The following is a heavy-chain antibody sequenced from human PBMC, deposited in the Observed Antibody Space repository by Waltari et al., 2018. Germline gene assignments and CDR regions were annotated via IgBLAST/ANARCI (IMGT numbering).Heavy chain of an antibody. J-gene: IGHJ3*02. V-gene: IGHV1-69-2*01. CDR3: ATLNWRDIVATKRRAFDI. D-gene: IGHD5-12*01. CDR2: VDPEDGET. CDR1: GYSFTDYS. Sequence: EVQLAQSGAEVKKPRATVKISCKVSGYSFTDYSIPWVQHAPGKGLEWMGLVDPEDGETIYAEKFQGRVTITADTSTDTAYMELSSLRSEDTAVYYCATLNWRDIVATKRRAFDIWGQGTMVTVSS.